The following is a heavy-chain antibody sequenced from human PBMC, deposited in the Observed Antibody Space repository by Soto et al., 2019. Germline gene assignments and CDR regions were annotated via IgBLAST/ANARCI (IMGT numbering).Heavy chain of an antibody. CDR2: IYHSGST. J-gene: IGHJ4*02. V-gene: IGHV4-38-2*02. CDR3: ARDHYDSSGYFSV. Sequence: KPSETLSLTCAVSGYSISSGYYWGWIRQPPGKGLEWIGSIYHSGSTYYNPSLKSRVTISVDASKNQFSLKLSSVTAADTAVYYCARDHYDSSGYFSVWGQGTLVTVSS. D-gene: IGHD3-22*01. CDR1: GYSISSGYY.